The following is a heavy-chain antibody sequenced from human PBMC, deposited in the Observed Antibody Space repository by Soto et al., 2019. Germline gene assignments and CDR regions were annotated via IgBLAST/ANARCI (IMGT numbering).Heavy chain of an antibody. Sequence: GGSLRLSCVASGFTFSIYGMHWVRQAPGKGLEWVAVIWADGSRQIYAESVKGRFTISKDNSKNTLDLQMNSLRVEDTAVYYCATDRGAAPFDFWGQGTRVTVSS. V-gene: IGHV3-33*01. J-gene: IGHJ4*02. CDR2: IWADGSRQ. D-gene: IGHD3-16*01. CDR3: ATDRGAAPFDF. CDR1: GFTFSIYG.